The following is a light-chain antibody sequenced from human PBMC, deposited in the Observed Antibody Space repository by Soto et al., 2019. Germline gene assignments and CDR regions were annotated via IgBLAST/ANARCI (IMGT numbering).Light chain of an antibody. CDR1: QSISSW. J-gene: IGKJ2*03. Sequence: DIQMTQSPSTLSASVGDRVTITCRASQSISSWLAWYQQKPGEAPKLLIYRASILESGVPSRFSGSGSGTEFILTISSLQPDDFATYYCQRYNWYPYSFGQGTKLEIK. CDR3: QRYNWYPYS. CDR2: RAS. V-gene: IGKV1-5*03.